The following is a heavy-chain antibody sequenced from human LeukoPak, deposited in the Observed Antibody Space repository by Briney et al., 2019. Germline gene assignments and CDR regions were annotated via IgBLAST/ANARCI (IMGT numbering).Heavy chain of an antibody. CDR2: ISGSGGST. Sequence: GGSLRLSCVASGFTINSNYMSWVRQAPGKGLEWVSAISGSGGSTYYADSVKGRFTISRDNSKNTLYLQMNSLRAEDTAVYYCAKDFHSSGWPTLFDYWGQGTLVTVSS. V-gene: IGHV3-23*01. CDR1: GFTINSNY. CDR3: AKDFHSSGWPTLFDY. D-gene: IGHD6-19*01. J-gene: IGHJ4*02.